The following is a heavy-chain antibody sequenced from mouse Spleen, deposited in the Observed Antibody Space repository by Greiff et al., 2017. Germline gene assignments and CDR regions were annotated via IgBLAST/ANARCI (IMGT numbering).Heavy chain of an antibody. J-gene: IGHJ2*01. CDR2: IDPENGDT. CDR3: TTNSNYDYYFDY. V-gene: IGHV14-4*01. D-gene: IGHD2-5*01. CDR1: GFNIKDDY. Sequence: VQLQQSGAELVRPGASVKLSCTASGFNIKDDYMHWVKQRPEQGLEWIGWIDPENGDTEYASKFQGKATITADTSSNTAYLQLSSLTSEDTAVYYCTTNSNYDYYFDYWGQGTTLTVSS.